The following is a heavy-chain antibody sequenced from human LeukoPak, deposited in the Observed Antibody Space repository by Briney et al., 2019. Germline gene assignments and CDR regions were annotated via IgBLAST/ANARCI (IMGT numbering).Heavy chain of an antibody. CDR1: GFTFTNYN. CDR2: ISAYNGNT. V-gene: IGHV1-18*01. J-gene: IGHJ3*02. D-gene: IGHD1-26*01. Sequence: ASVKVSCKASGFTFTNYNMHWVRQAPGQGLEWMGWISAYNGNTNYAQKLQGRVTMTTDTSTSTAYMELRSLRSDDTAVYYCARRGSPDAFDIWGQGTMVTVSS. CDR3: ARRGSPDAFDI.